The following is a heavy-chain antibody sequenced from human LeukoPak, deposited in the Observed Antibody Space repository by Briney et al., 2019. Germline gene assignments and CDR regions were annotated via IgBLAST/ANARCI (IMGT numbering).Heavy chain of an antibody. V-gene: IGHV4-61*05. D-gene: IGHD1-26*01. Sequence: SETLSLTCTVSGYSISSGYYWGWIRQPPGKGLEWIGYIYYSGSTNYNPSLKSRVTISVDTSKNQFSLKLSSVTAADTAVYYCARTHQGATGGLDFDYWGQGTLVTVSS. J-gene: IGHJ4*02. CDR3: ARTHQGATGGLDFDY. CDR1: GYSISSGYY. CDR2: IYYSGST.